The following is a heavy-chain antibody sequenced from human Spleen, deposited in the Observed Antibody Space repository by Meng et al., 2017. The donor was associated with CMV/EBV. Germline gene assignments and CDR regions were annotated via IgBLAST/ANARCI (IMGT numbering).Heavy chain of an antibody. CDR3: AHTDGYDFWSG. CDR2: IYWNDDK. Sequence: SGPTLVKPTQTLTLTCTFSGFSLSTSGVGVGLIRQPPGKALEWLAVIYWNDDKRYMPSLKSRLTITKDTSKNQVVLTMTNMDPVDTATYYCAHTDGYDFWSGWGQGTLVTVS. D-gene: IGHD3-3*01. V-gene: IGHV2-5*01. J-gene: IGHJ4*02. CDR1: GFSLSTSGVG.